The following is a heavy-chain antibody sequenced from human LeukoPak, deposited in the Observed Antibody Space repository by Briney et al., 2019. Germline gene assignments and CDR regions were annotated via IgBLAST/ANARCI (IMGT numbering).Heavy chain of an antibody. Sequence: GGSLRLSCAASGFTFSTYGMHWGRQTPGKGLEWVAFIRYDGSNKYFADSVKGRFTISRDNFKNTLYLQMNSLRSEDTAVYYCAKGYYFDYWGQGTLVTVCS. CDR3: AKGYYFDY. V-gene: IGHV3-30*02. CDR1: GFTFSTYG. CDR2: IRYDGSNK. J-gene: IGHJ4*02.